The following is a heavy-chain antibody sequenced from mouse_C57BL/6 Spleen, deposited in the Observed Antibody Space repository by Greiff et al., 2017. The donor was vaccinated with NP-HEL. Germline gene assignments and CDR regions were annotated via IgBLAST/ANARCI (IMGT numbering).Heavy chain of an antibody. J-gene: IGHJ2*01. V-gene: IGHV1-15*01. CDR3: TRGGDGYYYFDY. CDR1: GYTFTDYE. D-gene: IGHD2-3*01. CDR2: IDPETGGT. Sequence: VQLQQSGAELVRPGASVTLSCKASGYTFTDYEMHWVKQTPVHGLEWIGAIDPETGGTAYNQKFKGKAILTADKSSSTAYMELRSLTSEDSAVYYCTRGGDGYYYFDYWGQGTTLTVSS.